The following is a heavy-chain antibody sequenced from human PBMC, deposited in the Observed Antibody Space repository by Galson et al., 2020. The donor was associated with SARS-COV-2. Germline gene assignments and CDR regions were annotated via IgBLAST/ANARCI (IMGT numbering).Heavy chain of an antibody. J-gene: IGHJ3*02. D-gene: IGHD5-18*01. CDR2: INPSGGST. CDR3: ARVSDDWLLYTAMVKGGIDAFDI. Sequence: ASVKVSCKASGYTFTSYYMHWVRQAPGQGLEWMGIINPSGGSTSYAQKFQGRVTMTRDTSTSTVYMELSSLRSEDTAVYYCARVSDDWLLYTAMVKGGIDAFDIWGQGTMVTVSS. CDR1: GYTFTSYY. V-gene: IGHV1-46*01.